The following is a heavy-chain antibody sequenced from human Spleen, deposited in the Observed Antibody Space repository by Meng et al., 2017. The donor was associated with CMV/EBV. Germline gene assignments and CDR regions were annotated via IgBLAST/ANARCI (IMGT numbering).Heavy chain of an antibody. CDR2: INQDASEK. Sequence: GESLKISCAASGFTFSSYAMSWVRQAPGKGLEWVANINQDASEKYYLDSVKGRFTISRDNAKNSLYLQMNSLRAEDTAVYYCARDHPTAAPNGYYGMDVWGQGTTVTVSS. D-gene: IGHD6-13*01. CDR1: GFTFSSYA. V-gene: IGHV3-7*01. J-gene: IGHJ6*02. CDR3: ARDHPTAAPNGYYGMDV.